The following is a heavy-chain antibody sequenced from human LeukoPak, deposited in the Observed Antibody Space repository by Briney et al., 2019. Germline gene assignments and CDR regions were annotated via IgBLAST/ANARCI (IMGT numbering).Heavy chain of an antibody. CDR3: TSYGPHWYFDL. D-gene: IGHD4-17*01. Sequence: GGSLRLSCVASGFTFSNAWMNWVRQAPGKGLEWFGRIKSKTDGGTTDYAAPVKGRFTISRDDSKNTLYLQMNSLKTEDTAVYYCTSYGPHWYFDLWGRGTLVTVSS. CDR1: GFTFSNAW. V-gene: IGHV3-15*01. CDR2: IKSKTDGGTT. J-gene: IGHJ2*01.